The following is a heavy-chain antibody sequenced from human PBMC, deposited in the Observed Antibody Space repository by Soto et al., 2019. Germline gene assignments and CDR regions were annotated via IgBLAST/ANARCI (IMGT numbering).Heavy chain of an antibody. CDR1: GGTFSSYT. Sequence: GASVKVSCKASGGTFSSYTISWVRQAPGQGLEWMGWMNPNSGNTGYAQKFQGRVTMTRNTSISTAYMELSSLRSEDTAVYYCARDPSYYGMDVWGQGTTVTVSS. CDR2: MNPNSGNT. CDR3: ARDPSYYGMDV. V-gene: IGHV1-8*02. J-gene: IGHJ6*02.